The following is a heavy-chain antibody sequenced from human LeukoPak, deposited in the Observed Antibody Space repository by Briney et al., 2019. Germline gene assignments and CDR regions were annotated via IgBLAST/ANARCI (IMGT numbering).Heavy chain of an antibody. CDR2: MYTGGIT. Sequence: GGSLRLSCAASGFSVSGTHMSWVRQAPGKGLEWVSAMYTGGITYYADSVQGRFTIYRDNSKNTLYLQMNSLRAEDTAVYYCAKDEAASGGGLASWGQGTLVSVSS. V-gene: IGHV3-53*01. CDR3: AKDEAASGGGLAS. CDR1: GFSVSGTH. D-gene: IGHD6-25*01. J-gene: IGHJ4*02.